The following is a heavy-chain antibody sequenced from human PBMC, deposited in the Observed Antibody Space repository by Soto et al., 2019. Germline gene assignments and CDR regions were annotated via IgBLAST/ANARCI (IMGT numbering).Heavy chain of an antibody. Sequence: LRLSCAASGFTFSSYSMNWVRQAPGKGLEWVSYISSSSSTIYYADSVKGRFTISRDNAKNSLYLQMNSLRDEDTAVYYCARDPDYYDSSGKIDYWGQGTLVTVSS. CDR3: ARDPDYYDSSGKIDY. V-gene: IGHV3-48*02. CDR2: ISSSSSTI. D-gene: IGHD3-22*01. J-gene: IGHJ4*02. CDR1: GFTFSSYS.